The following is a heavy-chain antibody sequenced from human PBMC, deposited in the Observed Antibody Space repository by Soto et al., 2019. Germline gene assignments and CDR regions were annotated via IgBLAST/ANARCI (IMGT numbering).Heavy chain of an antibody. CDR2: VYYSGNT. D-gene: IGHD6-6*01. V-gene: IGHV4-59*01. CDR1: GGSMRNYY. Sequence: PSETLSLTCSVSGGSMRNYYWNWIRQPPGRGLEWIGYVYYSGNTNYNPSLKSRVSMSVDVSRNHFSLTLHSVTAADTAVYFCTSSDSTSHSPDYWGQGTLVTVSS. CDR3: TSSDSTSHSPDY. J-gene: IGHJ4*02.